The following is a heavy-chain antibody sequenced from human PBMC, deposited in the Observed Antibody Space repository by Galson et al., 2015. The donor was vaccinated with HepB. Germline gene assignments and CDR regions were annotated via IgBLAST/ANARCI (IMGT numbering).Heavy chain of an antibody. CDR1: GFTFSSYG. Sequence: SLRLSCAASGFTFSSYGMHWVRQAPGKGLEWVAVISYDGSNKYYADSVKGRFTISRDNSKNTLYLQMNSLRAEDTAVYYCAKGQFDVDGSPFDYWGQGTLVTVSS. D-gene: IGHD3-10*01. CDR2: ISYDGSNK. J-gene: IGHJ4*02. V-gene: IGHV3-30*18. CDR3: AKGQFDVDGSPFDY.